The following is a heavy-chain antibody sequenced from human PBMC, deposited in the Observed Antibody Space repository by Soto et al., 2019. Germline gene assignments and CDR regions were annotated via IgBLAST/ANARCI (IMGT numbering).Heavy chain of an antibody. J-gene: IGHJ5*02. CDR2: IKEEGSEI. CDR3: ASPRAVTSVWDR. V-gene: IGHV3-7*01. D-gene: IGHD4-17*01. Sequence: EVQLVQSGGGLVQPGGSLRLSCTPSGFTISYWMSWVRQAPGNWLEWVAKIKEEGSEITYVDSVKGRFTISRDTAKNSLDLEMNRLVVEDTAVYYCASPRAVTSVWDRWCQGTLVTVSS. CDR1: GFTISYW.